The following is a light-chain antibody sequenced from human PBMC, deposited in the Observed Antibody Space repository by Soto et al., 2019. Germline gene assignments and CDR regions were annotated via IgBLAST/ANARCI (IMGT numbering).Light chain of an antibody. CDR2: GAY. J-gene: IGKJ2*01. V-gene: IGKV3-20*01. CDR3: HQYDNAPQT. CDR1: QTSTD. Sequence: IVLTRSPGTLSLYPGERATLSCRASQTSTDLAWYQQKTGQAPRVFIYGAYKRATGIPDRFSGTGSGTDFSLTISRLEPADFAVYYCHQYDNAPQTYGQGTKVDIK.